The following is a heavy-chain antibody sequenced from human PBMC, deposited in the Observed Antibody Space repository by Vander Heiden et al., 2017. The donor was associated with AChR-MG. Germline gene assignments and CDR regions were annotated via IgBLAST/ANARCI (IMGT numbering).Heavy chain of an antibody. D-gene: IGHD3-3*01. CDR3: DRFWSDYFPYYYYFYMDV. Sequence: QVQLVQSGAEAKKPGASVKVPCKASGYTLTGYDISGVRQATGQGLGWMGWMNPNSGNTGYAQSFQGRVTMTRGTTISTAYMELSSLRSDDTAVYYCDRFWSDYFPYYYYFYMDVWGKGTTVTVSS. V-gene: IGHV1-8*01. J-gene: IGHJ6*03. CDR1: GYTLTGYD. CDR2: MNPNSGNT.